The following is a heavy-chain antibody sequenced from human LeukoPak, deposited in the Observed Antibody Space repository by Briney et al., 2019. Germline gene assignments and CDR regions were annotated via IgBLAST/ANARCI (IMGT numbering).Heavy chain of an antibody. J-gene: IGHJ4*02. D-gene: IGHD2-2*01. V-gene: IGHV3-33*01. CDR3: ARDMRTLRPTGYFDY. CDR2: IWYDGSNK. Sequence: GGSLRLSCAASGFTFSSYGMHWVRQAPGKGLEWVAVIWYDGSNKYYADSVKGRFTISRDNSKNTLYLQMNSLRAEDTAVYYCARDMRTLRPTGYFDYWGQGTLVTVSS. CDR1: GFTFSSYG.